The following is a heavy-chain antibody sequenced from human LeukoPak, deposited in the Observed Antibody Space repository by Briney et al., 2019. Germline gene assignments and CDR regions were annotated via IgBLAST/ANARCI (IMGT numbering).Heavy chain of an antibody. CDR2: KYYSGSA. CDR3: ATPYCSSLSCLDVFNM. D-gene: IGHD2-2*01. J-gene: IGHJ3*02. CDR1: GVSVSDGRYY. Sequence: ASQTLSLTCNVSGVSVSDGRYYWTWIRQHPGKGLEWIGYKYYSGSAKYNPSLKSRLTISIDTAKNQFSLQLSPVTAADTATYYCATPYCSSLSCLDVFNMWGQGTRVTVSS. V-gene: IGHV4-31*03.